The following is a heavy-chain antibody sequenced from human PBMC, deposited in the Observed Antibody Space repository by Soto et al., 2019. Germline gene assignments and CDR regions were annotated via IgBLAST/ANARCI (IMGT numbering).Heavy chain of an antibody. D-gene: IGHD6-13*01. Sequence: PGRSLILSCAASGFTFSSYIMNWVRQAPGKGLEWVSYISSSSSTIYYADSVKGRFTISRDNAKNSLYLQMNSLRAEDTAVYYCARHPERIAEIGWLDPWGQGTLVTVSS. CDR1: GFTFSSYI. V-gene: IGHV3-48*01. CDR3: ARHPERIAEIGWLDP. CDR2: ISSSSSTI. J-gene: IGHJ5*02.